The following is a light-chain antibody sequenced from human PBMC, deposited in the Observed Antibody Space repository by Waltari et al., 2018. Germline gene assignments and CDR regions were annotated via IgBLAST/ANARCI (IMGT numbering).Light chain of an antibody. Sequence: KFMLTQPHSVSESPGKTITISCTGRSGSIATNYVQWYQQRPGSAPTVVIYEDDQRPSGVPDRFSGSIDSSSKSASLTIARLQIEDEGDYFCQSYDATNHWVFGGGTKVTVL. CDR2: EDD. CDR1: SGSIATNY. V-gene: IGLV6-57*02. CDR3: QSYDATNHWV. J-gene: IGLJ3*02.